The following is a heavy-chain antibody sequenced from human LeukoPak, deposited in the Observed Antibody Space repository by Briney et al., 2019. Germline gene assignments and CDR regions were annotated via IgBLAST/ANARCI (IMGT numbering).Heavy chain of an antibody. CDR1: GGSISSSSYY. D-gene: IGHD6-13*01. V-gene: IGHV4-61*05. J-gene: IGHJ4*02. CDR3: ARGSSSWRGPGGPIGY. CDR2: IYTSGST. Sequence: SETLSLTCTVSGGSISSSSYYWGWVRQPPGKGLEWIGRIYTSGSTNYNPSLKSRVTMSVDTSKNQFSLKLSSVTAADTAVYYCARGSSSWRGPGGPIGYWGQGTLVTVSS.